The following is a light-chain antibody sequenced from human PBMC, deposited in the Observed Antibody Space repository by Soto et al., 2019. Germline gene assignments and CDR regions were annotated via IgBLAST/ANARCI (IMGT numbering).Light chain of an antibody. CDR3: QQYSSSPTT. J-gene: IGKJ1*01. V-gene: IGKV3-20*01. CDR1: QSVSSSY. CDR2: GTS. Sequence: PGDRATLSCRASQSVSSSYLAWYQQKPGQAPRLLIYGTSSRASGIPDRFSGSGSGTDFTLTISRLEPEDFALYYCQQYSSSPTTFGQGTEVEIK.